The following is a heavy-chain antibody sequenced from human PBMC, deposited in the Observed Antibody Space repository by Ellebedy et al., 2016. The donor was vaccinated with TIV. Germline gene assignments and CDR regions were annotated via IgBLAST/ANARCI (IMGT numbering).Heavy chain of an antibody. CDR1: GYAFSGYD. Sequence: AASVKVSCKASGYAFSGYDMNWVRQAPGQGPEWMGWINTDTGNPTYAQDFTGRFVFSLDTSVSTAYLEISSLKAEDTAMYFCVRDRRGAGPSQFGVDFWGQGTLVTVSS. D-gene: IGHD3-10*01. CDR3: VRDRRGAGPSQFGVDF. V-gene: IGHV7-4-1*02. CDR2: INTDTGNP. J-gene: IGHJ4*02.